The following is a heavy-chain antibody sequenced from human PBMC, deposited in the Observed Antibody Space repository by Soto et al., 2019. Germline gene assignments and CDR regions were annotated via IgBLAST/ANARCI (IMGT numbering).Heavy chain of an antibody. CDR2: INPNSGGT. V-gene: IGHV1-2*02. D-gene: IGHD6-13*01. CDR3: ARSLPPSDSSSWYLVYYYYGMDV. CDR1: GYTFTGYY. Sequence: ASVKVSCKASGYTFTGYYMHWVRQAPGQGLEWMGWINPNSGGTNYAQKFQGRVTMTGDTSISTAYMELSRLRSDDTAVYYCARSLPPSDSSSWYLVYYYYGMDVWGQGTTVTVSS. J-gene: IGHJ6*02.